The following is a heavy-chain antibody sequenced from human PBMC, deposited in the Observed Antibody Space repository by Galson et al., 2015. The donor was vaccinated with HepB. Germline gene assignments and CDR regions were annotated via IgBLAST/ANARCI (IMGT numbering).Heavy chain of an antibody. D-gene: IGHD3-22*01. CDR3: ARVPIDPRDAFDI. V-gene: IGHV4-59*01. CDR1: GGSISSYY. Sequence: SETLSLTCTVSGGSISSYYWSWIRQPPGKGLEWIGYIYYSGSTNYNPSLKSRVTISVDTSKNQFSLKLSSVTAADTAVYYCARVPIDPRDAFDIWGQGTMVTVSS. J-gene: IGHJ3*02. CDR2: IYYSGST.